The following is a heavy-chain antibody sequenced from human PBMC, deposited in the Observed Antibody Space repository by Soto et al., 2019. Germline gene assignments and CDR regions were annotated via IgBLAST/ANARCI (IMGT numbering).Heavy chain of an antibody. CDR3: TTAYPYDSTINFQH. Sequence: PGGSLRLSCAVSGFTFSNAWMTWVRQASGKGLESVGRIKSKTDGGTTDSVAPVKGRFTISRDDSKNTLYLQMNSLKTEDTAVYYCTTAYPYDSTINFQHWGQRTLVPVSS. D-gene: IGHD3-22*01. V-gene: IGHV3-15*01. CDR1: GFTFSNAW. J-gene: IGHJ1*01. CDR2: IKSKTDGGTT.